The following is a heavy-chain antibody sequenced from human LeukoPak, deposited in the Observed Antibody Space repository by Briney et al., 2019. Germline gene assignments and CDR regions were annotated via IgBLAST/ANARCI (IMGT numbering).Heavy chain of an antibody. J-gene: IGHJ6*03. Sequence: GGSLRLSCAASGFTFSNYRVNWVRQAPGKGLEWVSHISSSGSTTYYADSVKGRSTVSRDNAKNSLYLQMISLRAEDTAVYYCARAHPTDYYMDVWGQGTTVTVSS. CDR2: ISSSGSTT. CDR3: ARAHPTDYYMDV. CDR1: GFTFSNYR. V-gene: IGHV3-48*01.